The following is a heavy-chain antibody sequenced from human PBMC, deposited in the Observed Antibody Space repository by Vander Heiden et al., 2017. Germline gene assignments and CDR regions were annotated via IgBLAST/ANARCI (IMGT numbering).Heavy chain of an antibody. D-gene: IGHD3-22*01. Sequence: QVQLQQWGAGLLKPSETLSLSCAVYVGSFNGYSWNWIRQSPGQGLEWIGRIDHSGNTNYNPSLKSRVTILGDSSKNQFSLRLTSVTAADTAVYYCARGDRQKKNDAFDIWGQGTLVTVS. CDR3: ARGDRQKKNDAFDI. J-gene: IGHJ3*02. CDR2: IDHSGNT. V-gene: IGHV4-34*01. CDR1: VGSFNGYS.